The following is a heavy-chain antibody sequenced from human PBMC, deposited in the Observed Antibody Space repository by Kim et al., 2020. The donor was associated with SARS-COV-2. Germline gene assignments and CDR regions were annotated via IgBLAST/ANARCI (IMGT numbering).Heavy chain of an antibody. V-gene: IGHV3-30*18. CDR2: ISYDGSNK. D-gene: IGHD3-3*01. CDR1: GFTFSSYG. Sequence: GGSLRLSCAASGFTFSSYGMHWVRQAPGKGLEWVAVISYDGSNKYYADSVKGRFTISRDNSKNTLYLQMNSLRAEDTAVYYCAKGGYDFWSGYFDPWGQGTLVTVSS. J-gene: IGHJ5*02. CDR3: AKGGYDFWSGYFDP.